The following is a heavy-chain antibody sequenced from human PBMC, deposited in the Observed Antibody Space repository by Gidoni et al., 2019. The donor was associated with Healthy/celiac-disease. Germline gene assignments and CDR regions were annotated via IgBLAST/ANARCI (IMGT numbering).Heavy chain of an antibody. CDR1: GGSISSYY. CDR2: IYYSGST. D-gene: IGHD3-22*01. J-gene: IGHJ4*02. CDR3: ARIPYDSSGIDY. Sequence: QVQLQESGPGLVKPSETLSLTCTVSGGSISSYYWSWIRQPPGKGLEWIGYIYYSGSTNYNPSLKSRVTISVDTSKNQFSLKLSSVTAADTAVYYCARIPYDSSGIDYWGQGTLVTVSS. V-gene: IGHV4-59*01.